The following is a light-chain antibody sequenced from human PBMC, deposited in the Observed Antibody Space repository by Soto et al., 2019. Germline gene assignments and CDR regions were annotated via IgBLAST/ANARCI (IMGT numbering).Light chain of an antibody. CDR2: RNN. CDR1: SSNVESNY. CDR3: ASWDDSLSGFYV. J-gene: IGLJ1*01. V-gene: IGLV1-47*01. Sequence: QSVRTQPPSASGTPGQRVTISCSGSSSNVESNYVYWYQQLPGTAPKLLIYRNNQRPSGVSDRFSGSKSGTSASLAISGLRSEDEADYYCASWDDSLSGFYVFGSGTKVTVL.